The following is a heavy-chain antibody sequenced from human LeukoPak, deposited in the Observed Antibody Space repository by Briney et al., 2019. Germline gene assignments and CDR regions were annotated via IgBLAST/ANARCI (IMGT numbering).Heavy chain of an antibody. Sequence: PGGSLRLSCAASGFTFSSHGMSWVRQVPGKGLEWVSFISGSGDKTYYADSVKGRFTISRDNSKNTLYLQMNSLRAEDTAVYYCARDQREGTGDDAFDIWGQGTMVTVSS. CDR2: ISGSGDKT. D-gene: IGHD3/OR15-3a*01. CDR3: ARDQREGTGDDAFDI. CDR1: GFTFSSHG. V-gene: IGHV3-23*01. J-gene: IGHJ3*02.